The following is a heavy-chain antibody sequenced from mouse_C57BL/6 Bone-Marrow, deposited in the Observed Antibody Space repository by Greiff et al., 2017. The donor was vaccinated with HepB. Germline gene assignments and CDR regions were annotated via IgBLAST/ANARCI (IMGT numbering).Heavy chain of an antibody. V-gene: IGHV5-12*01. CDR2: ISHGGGST. CDR3: ARHENGGFAY. CDR1: GFTFSDYY. Sequence: EVKVVESGGGLVQPGGSLKLSCAASGFTFSDYYMYWVRQTPEKRLEWVAYISHGGGSTYYPDTVKGRFTISRDNAKNTRYLQMSRLKSEDTAMYYCARHENGGFAYWGQGTLVTVSA. J-gene: IGHJ3*01.